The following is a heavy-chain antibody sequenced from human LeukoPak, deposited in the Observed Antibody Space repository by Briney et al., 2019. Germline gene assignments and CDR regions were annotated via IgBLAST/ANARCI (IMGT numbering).Heavy chain of an antibody. CDR3: ARYSGTYRDY. Sequence: RPGGSLRLSCAASGLTFSSSNMNWVRQAPGKGLEWVSSITGSSSYILYADSVKGRFTISRDNAKNSLYLQLNSLRAEDTAVYYCARYSGTYRDYWGQRTLVTVSS. D-gene: IGHD1-26*01. CDR2: ITGSSSYI. CDR1: GLTFSSSN. V-gene: IGHV3-21*04. J-gene: IGHJ4*02.